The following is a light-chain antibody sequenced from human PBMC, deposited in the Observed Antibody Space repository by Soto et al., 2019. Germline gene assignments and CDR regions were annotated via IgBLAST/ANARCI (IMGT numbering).Light chain of an antibody. J-gene: IGLJ1*01. CDR2: DVS. V-gene: IGLV2-14*01. Sequence: QSVLTQPASVSGSPGQSITISCTGTSSDVGGYNFVSWYQQHPGKAPQLMIYDVSERPSGVSYRFSGSKSGNTASLTISGLQAEDEADYYCGSYTSTNTYVFGTGTKVTVL. CDR1: SSDVGGYNF. CDR3: GSYTSTNTYV.